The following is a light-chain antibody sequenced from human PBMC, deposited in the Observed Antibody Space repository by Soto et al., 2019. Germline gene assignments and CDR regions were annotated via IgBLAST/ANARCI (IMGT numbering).Light chain of an antibody. CDR1: SSDIGGYKY. CDR3: TSYSRYRVLV. CDR2: EVS. J-gene: IGLJ3*02. Sequence: QSALTQPASASGSLGQSITISCTGTSSDIGGYKYVSWYQQHPGKAPKLIIFEVSNRPSGVSDRFSGSNSGNTASLTISGLQAEDEADYYCTSYSRYRVLVFGGGTK. V-gene: IGLV2-14*01.